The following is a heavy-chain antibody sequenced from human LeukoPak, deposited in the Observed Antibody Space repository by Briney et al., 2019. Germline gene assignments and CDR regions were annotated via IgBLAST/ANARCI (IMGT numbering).Heavy chain of an antibody. CDR3: AKDLRWHSSGWYAMGLYYYGMDV. D-gene: IGHD6-19*01. V-gene: IGHV3-30*18. Sequence: HPGGSLRLSCAASGFTFSSYGMHWVRQAPGKGLEWVAVISYDGSNKYYADSVKGRFTISRDNSKNTLYLQMNSLRAEDTAVYYCAKDLRWHSSGWYAMGLYYYGMDVWGQGTTVTVSS. CDR1: GFTFSSYG. CDR2: ISYDGSNK. J-gene: IGHJ6*02.